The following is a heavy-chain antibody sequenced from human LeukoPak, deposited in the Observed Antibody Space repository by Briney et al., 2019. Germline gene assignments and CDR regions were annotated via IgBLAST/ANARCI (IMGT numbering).Heavy chain of an antibody. CDR2: ISGSGGNT. J-gene: IGHJ3*01. V-gene: IGHV3-23*01. Sequence: GGSLRLSCAPSGFMFSRHWMSWVRQAPGEGLEWVSGISGSGGNTYYADSVKGRFTISRDNSKNTLYLQMNSLRAEDTAVYYYAKDRGGNYLLVFDVWGQGTMVTVSS. D-gene: IGHD1-26*01. CDR1: GFMFSRHW. CDR3: AKDRGGNYLLVFDV.